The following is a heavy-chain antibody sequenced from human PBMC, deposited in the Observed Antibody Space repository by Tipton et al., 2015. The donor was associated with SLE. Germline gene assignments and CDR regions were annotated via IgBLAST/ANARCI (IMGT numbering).Heavy chain of an antibody. CDR3: ARDGAMIVPRGSFDI. CDR2: IYTSGST. Sequence: TLSLTCTVSGGSISSGSYYWSWIRQPAGKGLVWIGHIYTSGSTNYNPSLQSRVTMSVDTPKNQFSLKLSSVTAAGTAVYYCARDGAMIVPRGSFDIWGQGTMVTVSS. D-gene: IGHD3-22*01. CDR1: GGSISSGSYY. V-gene: IGHV4-61*09. J-gene: IGHJ3*02.